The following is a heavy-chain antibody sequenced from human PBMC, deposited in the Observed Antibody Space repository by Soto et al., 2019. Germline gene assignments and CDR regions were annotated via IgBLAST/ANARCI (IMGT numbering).Heavy chain of an antibody. Sequence: PGGSLRLSCAASGFTFSSYAMSWVRQAPGKGLEWVSAISGSGGSIYYADSVKGRFTISRDNSKNTLYLQMNSLRAEDTAVYYCANWYSSGWYRHDAFDIWGQGTMVTVSS. J-gene: IGHJ3*02. D-gene: IGHD6-19*01. CDR3: ANWYSSGWYRHDAFDI. V-gene: IGHV3-23*01. CDR2: ISGSGGSI. CDR1: GFTFSSYA.